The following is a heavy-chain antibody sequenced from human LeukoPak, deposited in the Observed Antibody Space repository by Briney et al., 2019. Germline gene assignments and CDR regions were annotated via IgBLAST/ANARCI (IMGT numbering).Heavy chain of an antibody. V-gene: IGHV3-7*01. CDR1: GFTFSSYW. Sequence: GGSLRLSCAASGFTFSSYWMSWVCKAPGKGLEWVANINQDGSEKNYVDSVKGRFTISRDNAKNSVDLQMTSLRVEDTVVYYCARVAAAGTGIFANFYYSMDIWGKGTTVTISS. CDR3: ARVAAAGTGIFANFYYSMDI. J-gene: IGHJ6*03. CDR2: INQDGSEK. D-gene: IGHD6-13*01.